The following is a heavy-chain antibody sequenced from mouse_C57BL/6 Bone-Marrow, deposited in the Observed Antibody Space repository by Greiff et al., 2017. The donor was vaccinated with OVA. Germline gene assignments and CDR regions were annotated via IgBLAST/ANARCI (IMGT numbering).Heavy chain of an antibody. CDR3: TTEDGYPYYYAMDY. D-gene: IGHD2-3*01. Sequence: DVKLVESGAELVRPGASVKLSCTASGFNIKDDYMHWVKQRPEQGLEWIGWIDPENGDTEYASKFQGKATITADTSSNTAYLQLSSLTSEDTAVYYCTTEDGYPYYYAMDYWGQGTSVTVSS. CDR2: IDPENGDT. J-gene: IGHJ4*01. V-gene: IGHV14-4*01. CDR1: GFNIKDDY.